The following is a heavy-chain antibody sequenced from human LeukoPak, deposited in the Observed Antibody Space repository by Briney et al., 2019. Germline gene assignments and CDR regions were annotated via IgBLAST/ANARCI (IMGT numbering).Heavy chain of an antibody. CDR1: GFTFSSYG. Sequence: PGGSLRLSCAASGFTFSSYGMNWVRQAPGKGPEWISYISRSGSTIYYADSVKGRFTISRDNAKNSLYLQMNSLRAEDTAVYYCARALRGIAAAGTAFDIWGQGTMVTVSS. D-gene: IGHD6-13*01. J-gene: IGHJ3*02. V-gene: IGHV3-48*03. CDR2: ISRSGSTI. CDR3: ARALRGIAAAGTAFDI.